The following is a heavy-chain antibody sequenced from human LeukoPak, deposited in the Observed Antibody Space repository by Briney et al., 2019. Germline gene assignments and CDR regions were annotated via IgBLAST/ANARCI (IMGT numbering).Heavy chain of an antibody. Sequence: GGSLRLSCAASGFTFSSYGMPWVRQAPGKGLEWVAVIWYDGSNKYYADSVKGRFTISRDNSKNTLYLQMNSLRAEDTAVYYCARDHYYDSPTDYWGQGTLVTVPS. CDR1: GFTFSSYG. D-gene: IGHD3-22*01. V-gene: IGHV3-33*01. J-gene: IGHJ4*02. CDR3: ARDHYYDSPTDY. CDR2: IWYDGSNK.